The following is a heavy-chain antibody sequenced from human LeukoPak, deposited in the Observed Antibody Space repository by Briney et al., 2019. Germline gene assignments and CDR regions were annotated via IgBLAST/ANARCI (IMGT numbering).Heavy chain of an antibody. CDR1: GFTFSSYS. J-gene: IGHJ5*02. CDR2: ISSSSSTI. CDR3: AREHCSSTSCPKLNWFDP. V-gene: IGHV3-48*01. Sequence: PGGSLRLSCAASGFTFSSYSMNWVRQAPGKGLEWVSYISSSSSTIYSADSVKGRFTISGDNAKNSLYLQMNSLRAEDTAVYYCAREHCSSTSCPKLNWFDPWGQGTLVTVSS. D-gene: IGHD2-2*01.